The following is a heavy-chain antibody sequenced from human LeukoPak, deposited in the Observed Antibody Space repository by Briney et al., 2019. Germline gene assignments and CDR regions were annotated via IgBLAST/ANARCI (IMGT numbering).Heavy chain of an antibody. Sequence: PSETLSLTCAVSGGSISSGDYSWSWIRQPPGKGLEWIGYIYYSGSTYYNPSLRSRVTISVDTSKNQFSLKLSSVTAADTAVYYCAREVYSSGWYTSNYFDYWGQGTLVTVSS. J-gene: IGHJ4*02. CDR2: IYYSGST. D-gene: IGHD6-19*01. CDR1: GGSISSGDYS. CDR3: AREVYSSGWYTSNYFDY. V-gene: IGHV4-30-4*07.